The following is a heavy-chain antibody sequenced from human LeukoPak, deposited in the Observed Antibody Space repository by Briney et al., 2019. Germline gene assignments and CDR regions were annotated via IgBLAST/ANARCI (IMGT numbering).Heavy chain of an antibody. V-gene: IGHV3-7*01. CDR1: GFTFSSYW. J-gene: IGHJ6*02. CDR3: ARDDSSGWSLYYYYYYGMDV. Sequence: GGSLRLSCAASGFTFSSYWMSWVRQAAGERLECVANIKQDGSEKYYVDSVKGRFTISRDNAKNSLYLQMNSLRAEDTAVYYCARDDSSGWSLYYYYYYGMDVWGQGTTVTVSS. D-gene: IGHD6-19*01. CDR2: IKQDGSEK.